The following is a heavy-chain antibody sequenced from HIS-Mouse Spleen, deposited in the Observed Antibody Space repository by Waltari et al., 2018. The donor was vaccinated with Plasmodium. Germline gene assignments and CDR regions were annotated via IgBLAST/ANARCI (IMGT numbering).Heavy chain of an antibody. V-gene: IGHV3-48*02. CDR1: GFTFSSYS. CDR2: ISSSSSTI. CDR3: ARVVTIFGVVIDY. D-gene: IGHD3-3*01. Sequence: EVQLVESGGGLVQPGGSLRLSCAASGFTFSSYSMNWVRQAPGKGLEGGAYISSSSSTIYYADSVKGRFTISRDNAKNSLYLQMNSLRDEDTAVYYCARVVTIFGVVIDYWGQGTLVTVSS. J-gene: IGHJ4*02.